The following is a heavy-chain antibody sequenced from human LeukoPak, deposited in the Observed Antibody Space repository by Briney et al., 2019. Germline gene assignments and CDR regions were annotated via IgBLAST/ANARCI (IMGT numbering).Heavy chain of an antibody. J-gene: IGHJ4*02. Sequence: LSLTCTVSGGSISSYYWSWIRQPPGKGLEWVSYISSSGSTIYYADSVKGRFTISRDNAKNSLYLQMNSLRAEDTAVYYCASESYEYYYGSGAFDYWGQGTLVTVSS. CDR2: ISSSGSTI. CDR3: ASESYEYYYGSGAFDY. CDR1: GGSISSYY. V-gene: IGHV3-11*04. D-gene: IGHD3-10*01.